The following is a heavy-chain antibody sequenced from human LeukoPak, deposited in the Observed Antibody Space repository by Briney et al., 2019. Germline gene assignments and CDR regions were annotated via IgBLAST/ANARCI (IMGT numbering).Heavy chain of an antibody. CDR3: AREKTRGSSSWLDY. D-gene: IGHD6-13*01. CDR1: GGSISSYY. Sequence: SETLSLTCTVSGGSISSYYWSWIRQPPGKGLGWIGYIYYSGSTNYNPSLKSRVTISVDTSKNQFSLKLSSVTAADTAVYYCAREKTRGSSSWLDYWGQGTLVTVSS. V-gene: IGHV4-59*01. CDR2: IYYSGST. J-gene: IGHJ4*02.